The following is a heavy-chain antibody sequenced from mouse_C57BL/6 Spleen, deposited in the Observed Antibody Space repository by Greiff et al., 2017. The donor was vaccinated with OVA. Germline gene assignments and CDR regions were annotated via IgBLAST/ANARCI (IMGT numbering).Heavy chain of an antibody. D-gene: IGHD2-3*01. CDR1: GYAFSSYW. CDR2: IYPGDGDT. CDR3: ARQEWLLYAMDY. Sequence: QVLLKQSGAELVKPGASVKISCKASGYAFSSYWMNWVKQRPGKGLEWIGQIYPGDGDTNYNGKFKGKATLTADKSSSTAYMQLSSLTSEDSAVYFCARQEWLLYAMDYWGQGTSVTVSS. J-gene: IGHJ4*01. V-gene: IGHV1-80*01.